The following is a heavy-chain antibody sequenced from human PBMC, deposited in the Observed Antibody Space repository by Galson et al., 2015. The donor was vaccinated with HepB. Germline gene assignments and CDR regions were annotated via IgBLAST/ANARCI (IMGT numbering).Heavy chain of an antibody. CDR1: GGTFSGYA. D-gene: IGHD3-16*02. CDR2: IIPILGTA. CDR3: ARENVIASPLNYVWGSYRSPGAFDI. V-gene: IGHV1-69*13. Sequence: SVKVSCKASGGTFSGYAISWVRQAPGQGLEWMGGIIPILGTANYAQKFQGRVTITADESTSTAYMELSSLRSVDTAVYYCARENVIASPLNYVWGSYRSPGAFDIWGQGTMVTVSS. J-gene: IGHJ3*02.